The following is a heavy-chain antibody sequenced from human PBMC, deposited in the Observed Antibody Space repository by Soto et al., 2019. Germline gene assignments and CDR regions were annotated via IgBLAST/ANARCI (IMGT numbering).Heavy chain of an antibody. CDR2: IDHSGST. Sequence: SETLSLTCAVYGGSFSGYYWSWIRQPPGKGLEWIGEIDHSGSTNYNPSLKSRVTISVDTSKNQFSLKLSSVTAADTAVYYCARGLRTDFPTYYYYMDVWGKGTTVTVSS. CDR3: ARGLRTDFPTYYYYMDV. V-gene: IGHV4-34*01. CDR1: GGSFSGYY. D-gene: IGHD3-3*01. J-gene: IGHJ6*03.